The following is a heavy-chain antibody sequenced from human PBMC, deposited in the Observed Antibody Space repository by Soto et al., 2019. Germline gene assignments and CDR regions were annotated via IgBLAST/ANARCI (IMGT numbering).Heavy chain of an antibody. CDR2: IYPGDSDT. J-gene: IGHJ6*03. V-gene: IGHV5-51*01. Sequence: GESLKISCKGSGYSFTSYWIGWVRQMPGKGLEWMGIIYPGDSDTRYSPSFQGQVTISADKSISTAYLQWSSLKASDTAMYYCARHVMSSNCSSTSCFHYYYYYYMDVWGKGTTVTVSS. CDR1: GYSFTSYW. D-gene: IGHD2-2*01. CDR3: ARHVMSSNCSSTSCFHYYYYYYMDV.